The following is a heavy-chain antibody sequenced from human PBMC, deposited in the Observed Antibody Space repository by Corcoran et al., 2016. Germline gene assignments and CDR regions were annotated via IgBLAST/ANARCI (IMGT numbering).Heavy chain of an antibody. CDR3: ATGGGASCSSTSCYYNY. Sequence: EVQLVESGGGLVKPGGSLRLSCAGSGFTFNNAWMNWVRQAPGKGLEWVGRIKNKTDGGTIDYAAHVKGRITISRDDSKNTLYLQMNSLKTEDTAVYFCATGGGASCSSTSCYYNYWGQGTLVTVSS. CDR2: IKNKTDGGTI. V-gene: IGHV3-15*07. CDR1: GFTFNNAW. D-gene: IGHD2-2*01. J-gene: IGHJ4*02.